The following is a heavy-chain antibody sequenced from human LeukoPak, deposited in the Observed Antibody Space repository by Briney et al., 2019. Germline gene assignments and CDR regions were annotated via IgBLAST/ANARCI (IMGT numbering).Heavy chain of an antibody. J-gene: IGHJ3*02. CDR3: ARDRGSPDSFDI. V-gene: IGHV3-21*01. CDR2: ISSSTSYI. D-gene: IGHD6-19*01. CDR1: GFTFSSYT. Sequence: PGGSLRLSCAASGFTFSSYTMNWVRQAPGKGLEWVSSISSSTSYIYYADSVKGRFTISRDNAKKTLYLQMNSLRAEDTAVYYCARDRGSPDSFDIWGQGTTVTVSS.